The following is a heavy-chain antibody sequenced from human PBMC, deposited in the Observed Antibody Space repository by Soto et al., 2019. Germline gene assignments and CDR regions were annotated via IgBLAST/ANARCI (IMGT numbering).Heavy chain of an antibody. CDR3: ARRSCTSPSCYMPFDY. CDR2: ISSSGSTI. V-gene: IGHV3-48*03. D-gene: IGHD2-2*02. CDR1: GFTFSTSE. Sequence: EVQLVESGGGLVQPGGSLRLSCAASGFTFSTSEMNWVRQAPGKGLQWVSYISSSGSTIYYADSVKGRFTIYRDNAKNSLYLQMNTLRAEDTAVYYCARRSCTSPSCYMPFDYWGQGTLVTVSS. J-gene: IGHJ4*02.